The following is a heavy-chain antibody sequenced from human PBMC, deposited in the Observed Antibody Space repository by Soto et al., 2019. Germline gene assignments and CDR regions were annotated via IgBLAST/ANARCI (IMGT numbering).Heavy chain of an antibody. CDR1: GGSISSYY. Sequence: PSETQSLTCSVSGGSISSYYWSWIRQPPGKGLEWIGYIYYSGSTNYNPSLKSRVTISVDTSKNQFSLKLGSVTAADTAVYYCARVTVVTPGGYYYGMDVWGQGTTVTVSS. CDR3: ARVTVVTPGGYYYGMDV. J-gene: IGHJ6*02. D-gene: IGHD2-15*01. V-gene: IGHV4-59*08. CDR2: IYYSGST.